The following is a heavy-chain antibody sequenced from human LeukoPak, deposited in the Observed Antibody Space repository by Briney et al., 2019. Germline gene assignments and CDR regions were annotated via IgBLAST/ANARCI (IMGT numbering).Heavy chain of an antibody. CDR2: IIPILGIA. D-gene: IGHD5-18*01. CDR3: ARDRGIQLWSWSYFDY. V-gene: IGHV1-69*04. CDR1: GGTFSSYA. J-gene: IGHJ4*02. Sequence: ASVKVSCKASGGTFSSYAISWVRQAPGQGLEWMGRIIPILGIANYAQKFQGRVTITADKSTSTAYMELSSLRSEDTAVYYCARDRGIQLWSWSYFDYWGQGTLVTVSS.